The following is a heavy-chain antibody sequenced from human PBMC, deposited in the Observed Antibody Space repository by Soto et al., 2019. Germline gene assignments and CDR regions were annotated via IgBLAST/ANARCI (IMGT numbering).Heavy chain of an antibody. V-gene: IGHV1-2*04. J-gene: IGHJ5*02. D-gene: IGHD4-17*01. CDR2: INPNSGGT. CDR3: AREDYGDYDNQNWFDP. Sequence: QVQLVQSGAEVKKPGASVKVSCKASGYTFTGYYMHWVRQAPGQGLEWMGWINPNSGGTNYAQKFQGWVTMTRDTSISTAYMELSRLRSDDTAVYYCAREDYGDYDNQNWFDPWGQGTLVTVSS. CDR1: GYTFTGYY.